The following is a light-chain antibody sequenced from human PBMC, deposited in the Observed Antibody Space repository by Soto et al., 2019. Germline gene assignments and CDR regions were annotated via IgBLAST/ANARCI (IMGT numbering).Light chain of an antibody. J-gene: IGLJ3*02. CDR1: SSDVGGYNY. Sequence: QSALTQPASVSGSPGQSITISCTGTSSDVGGYNYVSWYQQHPGKAPKLMIYEVSNRPSGVSNRFSGSKSGNTASLTISGLQAEDEADYYCSSYTRSSTRVFVGGTTLTVL. V-gene: IGLV2-14*01. CDR3: SSYTRSSTRV. CDR2: EVS.